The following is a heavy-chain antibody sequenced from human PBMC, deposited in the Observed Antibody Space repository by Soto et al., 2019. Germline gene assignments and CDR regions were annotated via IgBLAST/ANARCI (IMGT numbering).Heavy chain of an antibody. CDR3: ARTLTPNPAEYFQH. V-gene: IGHV1-46*03. J-gene: IGHJ1*01. CDR1: GYTFTRYY. CDR2: INPSGGST. Sequence: ASVKVSCKASGYTFTRYYMHWVRQAPGHGLEWMGMINPSGGSTTYAQNLQGRVTVTRDTSTSTVYLELSSLRSEDTAVYYCARTLTPNPAEYFQHWGQGTLVTVSS. D-gene: IGHD3-16*01.